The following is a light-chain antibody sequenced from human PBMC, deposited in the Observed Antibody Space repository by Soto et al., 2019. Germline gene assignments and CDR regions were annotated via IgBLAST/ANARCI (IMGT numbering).Light chain of an antibody. Sequence: EIVLTQSPATLSLSPGERATLSCRASESLYTYLAWFQQKPGQAPRLLIYGASSRATGIPDRFSGSGSGTDFTLTISRLEPEDFAVYYCQQYGSSPVFGPGTKVDIK. J-gene: IGKJ3*01. V-gene: IGKV3-20*01. CDR1: ESLYTY. CDR2: GAS. CDR3: QQYGSSPV.